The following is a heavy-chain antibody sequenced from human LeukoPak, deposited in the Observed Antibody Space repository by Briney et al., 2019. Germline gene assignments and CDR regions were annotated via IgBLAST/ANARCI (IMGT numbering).Heavy chain of an antibody. CDR3: ARDNTDSSGYYGSNWFDP. CDR1: GYSISTGYY. D-gene: IGHD3-22*01. CDR2: FYHGGST. J-gene: IGHJ5*02. Sequence: SETLSLTCTVSGYSISTGYYWDWIRQPPGKGLEWIGTFYHGGSTYYNPSLKSRVTISVDTSKNQFSLKLSSVTAADTAVYYCARDNTDSSGYYGSNWFDPWGQGTLVTVSS. V-gene: IGHV4-38-2*02.